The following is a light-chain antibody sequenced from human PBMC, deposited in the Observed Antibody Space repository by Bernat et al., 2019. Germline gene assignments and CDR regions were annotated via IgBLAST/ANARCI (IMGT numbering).Light chain of an antibody. J-gene: IGLJ1*01. Sequence: LTQPPSVSVSPGQTATITCSGHNLGENFACWYQQKPGQSPVAVIYEDNKRPSGIPERFSGSRSGTTATLVISGTQALDEADYYCQAWDNSTAVFGTGTKVTVL. CDR2: EDN. CDR1: NLGENF. V-gene: IGLV3-1*01. CDR3: QAWDNSTAV.